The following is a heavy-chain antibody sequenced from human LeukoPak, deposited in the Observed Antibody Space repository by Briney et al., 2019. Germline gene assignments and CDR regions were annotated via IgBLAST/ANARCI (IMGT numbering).Heavy chain of an antibody. V-gene: IGHV4-4*07. J-gene: IGHJ6*03. CDR3: ARVGSDYGDYVSDYYMDV. CDR2: IYTSGST. D-gene: IGHD4-17*01. CDR1: GGSISSYY. Sequence: KPSETLSLTCTVSGGSISSYYWSWIRQPAGKGLEWIGRIYTSGSTNYNPSLKSRVTMSVDTSKNQFSLKLSSVTAADTAVYYCARVGSDYGDYVSDYYMDVWGKGTTVTVSS.